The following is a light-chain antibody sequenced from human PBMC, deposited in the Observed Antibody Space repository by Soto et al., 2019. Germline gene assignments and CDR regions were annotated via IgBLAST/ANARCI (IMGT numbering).Light chain of an antibody. V-gene: IGKV3-20*01. J-gene: IGKJ3*01. Sequence: EVVLSQSPGTLSLSPGERATLSCRASQSVSSSYLAWYQQKPGQAPRLLIYGASSRATGIPDRFSGSGSWPDFTLTISRLEPEDFAVYYCQQYGNSIFTFGPGTKVDIK. CDR3: QQYGNSIFT. CDR2: GAS. CDR1: QSVSSSY.